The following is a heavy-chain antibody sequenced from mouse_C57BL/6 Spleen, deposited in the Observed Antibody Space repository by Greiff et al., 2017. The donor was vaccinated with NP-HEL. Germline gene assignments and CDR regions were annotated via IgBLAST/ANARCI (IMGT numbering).Heavy chain of an antibody. CDR1: GYTFTSYW. Sequence: VKLQQPGAELVMPGASVKLSCKASGYTFTSYWMHWVKQRPGQGLEWIGEIDPSDSYTNYNQKFKGKSTLTVDKSSSTAYMQLSSLTSEDSAVYYCARWLRGYYAMDYWGQGTSVTVSS. CDR2: IDPSDSYT. V-gene: IGHV1-69*01. CDR3: ARWLRGYYAMDY. J-gene: IGHJ4*01. D-gene: IGHD2-2*01.